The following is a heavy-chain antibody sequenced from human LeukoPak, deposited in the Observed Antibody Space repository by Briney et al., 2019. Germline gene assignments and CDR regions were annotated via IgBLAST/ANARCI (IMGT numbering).Heavy chain of an antibody. CDR3: ARDLAGDGGYSYGMVDY. Sequence: SQTLSLTCAISGDSVSSNSATWNWIRQSPSRGLEWLGRTYYRSKWYNDYAESVKSRITINPDTSKNQFSLQLNSVTPEDTAVYFCARDLAGDGGYSYGMVDYWGQGTLVTASS. D-gene: IGHD5-18*01. CDR2: TYYRSKWYN. V-gene: IGHV6-1*01. J-gene: IGHJ4*02. CDR1: GDSVSSNSAT.